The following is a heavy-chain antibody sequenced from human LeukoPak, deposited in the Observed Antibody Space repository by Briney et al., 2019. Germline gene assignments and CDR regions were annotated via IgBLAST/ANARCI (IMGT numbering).Heavy chain of an antibody. CDR1: GFTFSSYA. D-gene: IGHD3-10*01. J-gene: IGHJ1*01. Sequence: GGSLRLSCAASGFTFSSYAMSWVRQAPGKGLEWVSTISGSGAYTYYADSVKGRFTISRDNSKNTLYLQMNSLRAEDTAVYYCAKFFASGSYYKLPHWGQGTLVTVSS. CDR3: AKFFASGSYYKLPH. V-gene: IGHV3-23*01. CDR2: ISGSGAYT.